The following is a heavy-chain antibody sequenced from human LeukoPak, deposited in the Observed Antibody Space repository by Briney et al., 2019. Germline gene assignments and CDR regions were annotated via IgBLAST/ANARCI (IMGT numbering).Heavy chain of an antibody. CDR3: AREPLLWSYLYMDV. CDR1: GFTFDDYG. V-gene: IGHV3-20*04. CDR2: INWNGGST. J-gene: IGHJ6*03. Sequence: GXSXRLSCAASGFTFDDYGISWVRQAPGKGLEWVSGINWNGGSTVYADSVKGRFNISRDNAKNCVYMQMNSLRAEDTALYYCAREPLLWSYLYMDVWGKGTTVTVSS. D-gene: IGHD3-10*01.